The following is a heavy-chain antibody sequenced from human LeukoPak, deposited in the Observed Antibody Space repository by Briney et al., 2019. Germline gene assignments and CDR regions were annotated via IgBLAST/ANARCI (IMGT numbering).Heavy chain of an antibody. CDR2: ISSSGSTI. CDR3: ARLEHDYGGNSGY. Sequence: GGSLRLSCAASGFTFSSYSMNWVRQAPGKGLEWVSYISSSGSTIYYADSVKGRFTISRDNAKNSLYLQMNSLRAEDTAVYYCARLEHDYGGNSGYWGQGTLVTVSS. V-gene: IGHV3-48*04. J-gene: IGHJ4*02. CDR1: GFTFSSYS. D-gene: IGHD4-23*01.